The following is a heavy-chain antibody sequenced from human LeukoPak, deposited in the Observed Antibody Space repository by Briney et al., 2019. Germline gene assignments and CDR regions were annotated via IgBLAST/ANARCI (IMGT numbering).Heavy chain of an antibody. CDR1: GYTFCRHG. D-gene: IGHD3-10*01. V-gene: IGHV3-30*03. Sequence: GGSLRLSCAACGYTFCRHGTHCVRQAPGKGLEWVAGIYGDGSNTDYADSVKGRFTISRDKSKNTLYLQMNSLRAEDTAVYYCAREFGGYFDYWGQGTLVTVSS. J-gene: IGHJ4*02. CDR3: AREFGGYFDY. CDR2: IYGDGSNT.